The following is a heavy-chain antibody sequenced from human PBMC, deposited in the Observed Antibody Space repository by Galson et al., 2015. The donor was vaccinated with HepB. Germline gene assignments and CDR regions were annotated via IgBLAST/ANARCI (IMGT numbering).Heavy chain of an antibody. CDR1: GFTFSSYA. V-gene: IGHV3-30*04. CDR2: ISYDGSNK. D-gene: IGHD5-24*01. CDR3: ARDSGYNDMSDY. J-gene: IGHJ4*02. Sequence: SLRLSCAASGFTFSSYAMHWVRQAPGKGPEWVAVISYDGSNKYYADSVKGRFTISRDNSKNTLYLQMNSLRAEDTAVYYCARDSGYNDMSDYWGQGTLVTVSS.